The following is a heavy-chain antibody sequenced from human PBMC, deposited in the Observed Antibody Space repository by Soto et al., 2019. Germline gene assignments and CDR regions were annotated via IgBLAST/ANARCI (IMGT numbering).Heavy chain of an antibody. CDR1: VYTLTSNA. Sequence: ASVKVSCKASVYTLTSNARHWVRQAPGQRLEWMGWINAGNGNTKYSQKFQGRVTITRDTSASTAYMELSSLRSEDTAVYYCARVGGDVWGQGTTVTVSS. J-gene: IGHJ6*02. V-gene: IGHV1-3*01. CDR2: INAGNGNT. CDR3: ARVGGDV. D-gene: IGHD3-10*01.